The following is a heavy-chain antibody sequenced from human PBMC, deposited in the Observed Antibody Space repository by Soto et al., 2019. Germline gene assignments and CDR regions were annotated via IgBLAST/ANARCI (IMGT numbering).Heavy chain of an antibody. CDR2: ISYDGSNK. CDR3: AKQNLGSSVYYYYYYGMDV. CDR1: GFTFSSYG. Sequence: QVQLVESGGGVVQPGRSLRLSCAASGFTFSSYGMHWVRQAPGKGLEWVAVISYDGSNKYYADSVKGRFTISRDNSKNTLCLQMNSLRAEDTAVYYCAKQNLGSSVYYYYYYGMDVWGQGTTVTVSS. J-gene: IGHJ6*02. V-gene: IGHV3-30*18. D-gene: IGHD6-6*01.